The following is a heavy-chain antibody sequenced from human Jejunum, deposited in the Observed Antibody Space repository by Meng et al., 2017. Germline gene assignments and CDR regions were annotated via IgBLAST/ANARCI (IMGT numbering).Heavy chain of an antibody. J-gene: IGHJ4*02. Sequence: SVNVSCKASGYNFNNYDISWVRQAPGQGLEWVGWISGNTGNTNYAHDLRGSVTLTRDTSTSTAYMELGSLRSADTAVYYCARGSGSRSRGYDYWGRGTLVTVSS. CDR2: ISGNTGNT. D-gene: IGHD2-15*01. CDR1: GYNFNNYD. V-gene: IGHV1-18*01. CDR3: ARGSGSRSRGYDY.